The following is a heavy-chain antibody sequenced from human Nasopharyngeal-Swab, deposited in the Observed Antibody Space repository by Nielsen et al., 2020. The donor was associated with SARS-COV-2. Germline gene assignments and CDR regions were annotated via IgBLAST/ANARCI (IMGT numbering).Heavy chain of an antibody. J-gene: IGHJ4*02. V-gene: IGHV1-3*01. CDR3: ARGLDYGDYAFDY. CDR1: GYTFTSYA. Sequence: ASVKVACKASGYTFTSYAMRGVRQAPGQRPEWMGWINAGNGNTKYSQKFQGRVTITRDTSASTAYMELSSLRSEDTAVYYCARGLDYGDYAFDYWGQGTLVTVSS. CDR2: INAGNGNT. D-gene: IGHD4-17*01.